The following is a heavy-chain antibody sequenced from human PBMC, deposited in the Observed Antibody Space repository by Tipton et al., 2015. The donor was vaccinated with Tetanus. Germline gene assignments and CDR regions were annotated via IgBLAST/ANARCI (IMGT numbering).Heavy chain of an antibody. V-gene: IGHV3-9*01. J-gene: IGHJ4*02. D-gene: IGHD5-18*01. Sequence: RSLRLSCAASGFTFDDYAMHWVRQAPGKGLEWVSGISWNSGSIGYADSVKGRFTISRDNAKNSLYLQMNSLRAEDTALYYCAKGNTAMVTSPTYFDYWGQGTLVTVSS. CDR3: AKGNTAMVTSPTYFDY. CDR1: GFTFDDYA. CDR2: ISWNSGSI.